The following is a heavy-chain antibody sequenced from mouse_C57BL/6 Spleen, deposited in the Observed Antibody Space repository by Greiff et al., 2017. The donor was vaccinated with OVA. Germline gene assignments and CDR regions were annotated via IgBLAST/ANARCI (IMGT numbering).Heavy chain of an antibody. Sequence: QVQLQQPGAELVKPWASVKMSCKASGYTFTSYCLTWLKQRPGRGLVWFGDIYTGSGSTYYNEKFKSKVTLTVDTSSSTAYMQLSSLTSEDSAVYYCARGYYFDYWGQGTTLTVSS. J-gene: IGHJ2*01. CDR1: GYTFTSYC. V-gene: IGHV1-55*01. CDR2: IYTGSGST. CDR3: ARGYYFDY.